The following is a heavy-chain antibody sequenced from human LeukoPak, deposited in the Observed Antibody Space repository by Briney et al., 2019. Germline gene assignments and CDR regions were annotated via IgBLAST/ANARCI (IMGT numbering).Heavy chain of an antibody. CDR3: AKHDAYDVLTGFSG. V-gene: IGHV3-23*01. CDR1: GFTFSRSA. D-gene: IGHD3-9*01. J-gene: IGHJ4*02. CDR2: ISGSGGST. Sequence: GGSLRVSCAASGFTFSRSAMSWVRQAPGKGLEWVSGISGSGGSTYYVDSVKGRFTISRDNSKNTLYLQMNSLRAEDTAIYSCAKHDAYDVLTGFSGWSQGTLVTVS.